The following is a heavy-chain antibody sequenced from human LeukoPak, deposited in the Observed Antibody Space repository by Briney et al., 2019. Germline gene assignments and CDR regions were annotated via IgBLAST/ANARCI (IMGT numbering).Heavy chain of an antibody. Sequence: SETLSLTCTVSGGSIGSYYWSWIRQPPGKQLEWIGYIYYSGSTNYNPSLKSRVTISVDTSKNQFSLKLSSVTAADTAVYYCASISSGRWGQGTLVTVSS. J-gene: IGHJ4*02. CDR1: GGSIGSYY. CDR3: ASISSGR. V-gene: IGHV4-59*01. CDR2: IYYSGST. D-gene: IGHD3-10*01.